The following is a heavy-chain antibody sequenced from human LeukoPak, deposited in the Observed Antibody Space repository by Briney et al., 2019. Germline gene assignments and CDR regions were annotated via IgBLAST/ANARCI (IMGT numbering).Heavy chain of an antibody. CDR1: GFTFSSYA. J-gene: IGHJ4*02. D-gene: IGHD3-22*01. CDR3: ASWSYYYDSSGYYLGGLDY. Sequence: GGSLRLSCAASGFTFSSYAMHWVRQAPGKGLEWVAVISYDGSNKYYADSVKGRFTISRDNSKNTLYLQMNSLRAEDTAVYYCASWSYYYDSSGYYLGGLDYWGQGTLVTVSS. CDR2: ISYDGSNK. V-gene: IGHV3-30*04.